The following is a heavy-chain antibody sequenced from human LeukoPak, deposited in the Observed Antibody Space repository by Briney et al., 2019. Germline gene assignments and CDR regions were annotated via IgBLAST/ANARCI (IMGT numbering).Heavy chain of an antibody. Sequence: GGSLRLSCAASGFTFSSYSMNWVRQAPGKGLEWVSSISSSSSYIYYADSVKGRFTISRDNAKNSLYLQMNSLRAEDTAVYYCARGLPYVYDSSGYYFDYWGQGTLVTVSS. J-gene: IGHJ4*02. CDR3: ARGLPYVYDSSGYYFDY. V-gene: IGHV3-21*01. D-gene: IGHD3-22*01. CDR2: ISSSSSYI. CDR1: GFTFSSYS.